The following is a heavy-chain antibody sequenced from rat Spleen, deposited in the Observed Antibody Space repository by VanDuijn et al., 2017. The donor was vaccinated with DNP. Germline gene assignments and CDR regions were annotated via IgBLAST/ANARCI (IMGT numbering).Heavy chain of an antibody. CDR3: VTSLTGRA. D-gene: IGHD5-1*01. CDR2: IGSPAYAP. V-gene: IGHV5-22*01. J-gene: IGHJ2*01. Sequence: EVQLVESGGGLVQPGRSLKLSCAASGFTFSAYYVAWVRQAPAKGLEWVAYIGSPAYAPYYGDSVKGRFTISRDNAKSTLYLQMNSLRSEDMATYYCVTSLTGRAWGQGVMVTVSS. CDR1: GFTFSAYY.